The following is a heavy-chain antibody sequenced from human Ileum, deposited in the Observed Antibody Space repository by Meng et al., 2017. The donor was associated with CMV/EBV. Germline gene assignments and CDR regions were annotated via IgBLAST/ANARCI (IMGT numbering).Heavy chain of an antibody. V-gene: IGHV4-4*07. J-gene: IGHJ4*01. CDR2: IHSTGDT. CDR3: ARWVPGSPGFDF. Sequence: QGRLQGSGPGWLKPSTTLSLACIVAGDSTNKKYWNWVRQPAGKGLEWIGRIHSTGDTYYNPSLKSRVTISIDTSKNQFFLNLNSVTAADTAMYYCARWVPGSPGFDFWGHGTLVTVSS. D-gene: IGHD1-1*01. CDR1: GDSTNKKY.